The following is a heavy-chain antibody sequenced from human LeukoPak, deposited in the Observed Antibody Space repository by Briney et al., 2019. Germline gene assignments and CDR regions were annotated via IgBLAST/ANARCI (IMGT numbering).Heavy chain of an antibody. Sequence: GGSLRLSCAASGFIFNHHAMHWVRQAPGKGLQWVAVIWSDKSNRFYADSARGRFTISRDDSRKTVYLQMERLTAKDTAIYYCAKDAQRGFDYSNSLEYWGQGALVTVAS. CDR1: GFIFNHHA. D-gene: IGHD4-11*01. CDR2: IWSDKSNR. V-gene: IGHV3-33*06. J-gene: IGHJ4*02. CDR3: AKDAQRGFDYSNSLEY.